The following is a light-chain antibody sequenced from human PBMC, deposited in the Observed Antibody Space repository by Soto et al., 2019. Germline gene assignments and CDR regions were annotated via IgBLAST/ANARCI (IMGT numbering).Light chain of an antibody. CDR1: SSNIGSNT. V-gene: IGLV1-44*01. CDR3: AAWDDSLNVL. J-gene: IGLJ2*01. CDR2: SNN. Sequence: QSVLTQPPSASGTPGQRVTISCYGSSSNIGSNTVNWYQQLPGTAPKLLIYSNNQRPSGVPDRFSGSKSGTSASLAISGLQSEDEAAYYCAAWDDSLNVLFGGGTKLTVL.